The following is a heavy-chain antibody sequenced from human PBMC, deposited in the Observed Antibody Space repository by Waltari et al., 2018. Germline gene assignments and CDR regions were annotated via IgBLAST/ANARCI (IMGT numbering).Heavy chain of an antibody. V-gene: IGHV3-21*02. D-gene: IGHD6-13*01. CDR1: GFDFSSYN. Sequence: EVQLVESGGGLVKPGGFLRLSCAASGFDFSSYNMNWVRQAPGKGREWVYPISASTTFIYYADSVRGRFTISRDNAKSSLYLQMNSLGPDDTAVYYCARDGTRSSWPPNCFDPWGQGTLVTVSS. CDR2: ISASTTFI. J-gene: IGHJ5*02. CDR3: ARDGTRSSWPPNCFDP.